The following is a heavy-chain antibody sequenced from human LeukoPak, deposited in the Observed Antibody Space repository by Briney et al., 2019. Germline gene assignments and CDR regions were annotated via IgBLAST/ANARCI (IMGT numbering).Heavy chain of an antibody. Sequence: PSETLSLTCTVSGGSISSYYWSWIRQPPGKGLEWIGYIYYSGSTNYNPSLKSRVTISVDTSKNQFSLKLSSVTAADTAVYYCASPKRDGYDYWGQGTLVTVSS. J-gene: IGHJ4*02. CDR1: GGSISSYY. CDR3: ASPKRDGYDY. CDR2: IYYSGST. V-gene: IGHV4-59*01. D-gene: IGHD5-18*01.